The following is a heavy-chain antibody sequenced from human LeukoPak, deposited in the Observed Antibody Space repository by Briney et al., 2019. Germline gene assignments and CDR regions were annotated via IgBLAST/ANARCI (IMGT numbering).Heavy chain of an antibody. J-gene: IGHJ4*02. CDR3: ARQDGLLSLDY. CDR2: IYYTGGT. Sequence: GSLRLSCAASGFTFSNYKMNWVRQPPGKGLEWIGTIYYTGGTYYNPSLKSRVTISVDTSENQFSLRLSSVTAADTAVYYCARQDGLLSLDYWGQGTLVTVSS. V-gene: IGHV4-39*01. D-gene: IGHD3-9*01. CDR1: GFTFSNYK.